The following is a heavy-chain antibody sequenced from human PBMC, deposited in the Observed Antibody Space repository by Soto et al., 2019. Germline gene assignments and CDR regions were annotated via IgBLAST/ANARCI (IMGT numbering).Heavy chain of an antibody. Sequence: EVQLVESGGGLVKPGGSLRLSCAASGFTFSSYSMNWVRQAPGKGLEWVSSISSSSSYIYYADSVKGRFTISRDNAKNALYLQMNILRAEDTAVYYCAREPYYYDSRGYWAYWGQGTLVTVSS. CDR3: AREPYYYDSRGYWAY. J-gene: IGHJ4*02. V-gene: IGHV3-21*01. CDR2: ISSSSSYI. CDR1: GFTFSSYS. D-gene: IGHD3-22*01.